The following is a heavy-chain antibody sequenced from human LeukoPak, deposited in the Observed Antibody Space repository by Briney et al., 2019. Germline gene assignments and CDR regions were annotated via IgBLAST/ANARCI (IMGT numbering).Heavy chain of an antibody. J-gene: IGHJ4*02. CDR3: ARGTGYSVFDY. D-gene: IGHD6-13*01. CDR2: IKSDGITT. V-gene: IGHV3-74*01. Sequence: GGSLRLSCAASGFTFSTYWMHWVRQAPGKGLLWVSRIKSDGITTIYADSVKGRFTISRDNAKNTLYLQVNSLRAEDTAVYYCARGTGYSVFDYWGQGTLVTVSS. CDR1: GFTFSTYW.